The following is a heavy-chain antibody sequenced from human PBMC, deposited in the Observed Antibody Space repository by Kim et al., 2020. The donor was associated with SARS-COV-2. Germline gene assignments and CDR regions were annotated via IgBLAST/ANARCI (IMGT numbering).Heavy chain of an antibody. Sequence: SETLSLTCAVYGGSFSGYYWSWIRQPPGKGLEWIGEINHSGSTNYNPSLKSRVTISVDTSKNQFSLKLSSVTAADTAVYYCAREVPPLRSSWGGAFDIWGQGTMVTVSS. CDR3: AREVPPLRSSWGGAFDI. D-gene: IGHD6-13*01. CDR1: GGSFSGYY. V-gene: IGHV4-34*01. CDR2: INHSGST. J-gene: IGHJ3*02.